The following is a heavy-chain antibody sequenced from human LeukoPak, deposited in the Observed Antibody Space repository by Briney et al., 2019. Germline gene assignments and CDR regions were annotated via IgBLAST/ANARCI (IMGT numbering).Heavy chain of an antibody. D-gene: IGHD3-22*01. CDR3: ARDLYASSWGLSYFDY. V-gene: IGHV3-7*04. Sequence: GGSLRLSCAASGFTLSSYLMSWVRQAPGKGLEWVANIKQDGSDKYYVDSVKGRFTISRDNAKNSLYLQMNSLRAEDTAVYVCARDLYASSWGLSYFDYWGQGNLVTVSS. CDR1: GFTLSSYL. J-gene: IGHJ4*02. CDR2: IKQDGSDK.